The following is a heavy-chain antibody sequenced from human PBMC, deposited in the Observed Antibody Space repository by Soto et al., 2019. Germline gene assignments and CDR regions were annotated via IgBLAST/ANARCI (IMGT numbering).Heavy chain of an antibody. J-gene: IGHJ6*02. CDR3: ARGGSSWDYYYYGMDV. Sequence: SETLSLTCTVSGGSISSYYWSWIRQPPGKGLEWIGYIYYSGSTNYNPSLKSRVTISVDTSKNQFSLKLSSVTAADTAVYYCARGGSSWDYYYYGMDVWGQGTTVTAP. D-gene: IGHD6-13*01. V-gene: IGHV4-59*01. CDR2: IYYSGST. CDR1: GGSISSYY.